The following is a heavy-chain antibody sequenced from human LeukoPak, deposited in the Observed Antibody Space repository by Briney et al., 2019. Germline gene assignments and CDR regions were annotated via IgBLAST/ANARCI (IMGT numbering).Heavy chain of an antibody. CDR2: INPSGGST. CDR1: GYTFTSYY. Sequence: ASVKVSCKASGYTFTSYYMHWVRQAPGQGLEWMGIINPSGGSTSYAQKFQGRVTMTRDTSTSTVYMELSSLRSEDTAVYYCARDASSGSYYDNWFDPWGQGTLVTVSS. J-gene: IGHJ5*02. V-gene: IGHV1-46*01. D-gene: IGHD1-26*01. CDR3: ARDASSGSYYDNWFDP.